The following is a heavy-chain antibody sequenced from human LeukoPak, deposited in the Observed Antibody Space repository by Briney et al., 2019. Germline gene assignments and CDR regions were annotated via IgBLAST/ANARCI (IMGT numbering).Heavy chain of an antibody. D-gene: IGHD6-19*01. Sequence: PGRSLRLSCAASGFTFDDYAMHWVRQAPGKGLEWVSGISWNSGSIGYADSVKGRFTISRDNAKNTLYLQMNSLRAEDTAVYCCARVLGSGWYVTDYWGQGTLVTVSS. V-gene: IGHV3-9*01. J-gene: IGHJ4*02. CDR1: GFTFDDYA. CDR2: ISWNSGSI. CDR3: ARVLGSGWYVTDY.